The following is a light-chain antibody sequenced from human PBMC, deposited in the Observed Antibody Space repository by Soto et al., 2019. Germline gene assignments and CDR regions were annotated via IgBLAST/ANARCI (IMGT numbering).Light chain of an antibody. V-gene: IGKV3-20*01. CDR2: GAS. CDR3: QQYGSSPSWT. Sequence: NVLTQSPGTLSLSPGERATLSCRAIQSVSSSYLAWYQQKPGQAPRLLIYGASSRATVIPDRFSGSGSGTDFTLTISRLEPEDFAVYYCQQYGSSPSWTFGQGTKVDIK. CDR1: QSVSSSY. J-gene: IGKJ1*01.